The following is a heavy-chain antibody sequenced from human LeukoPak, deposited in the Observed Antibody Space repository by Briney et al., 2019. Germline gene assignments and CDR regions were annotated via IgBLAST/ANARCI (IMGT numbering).Heavy chain of an antibody. J-gene: IGHJ4*02. CDR3: AKDPIPYSGSSAFDY. Sequence: GGSLRLSCAASGFTFSSYWMSWVRQAPGKGLEWVANIKQDGSEKYYVDSVKGRFTISGDNSKNTLYLQMNSLRAEDTAVYYCAKDPIPYSGSSAFDYWGQGTLVTVSS. CDR2: IKQDGSEK. CDR1: GFTFSSYW. V-gene: IGHV3-7*03. D-gene: IGHD1-26*01.